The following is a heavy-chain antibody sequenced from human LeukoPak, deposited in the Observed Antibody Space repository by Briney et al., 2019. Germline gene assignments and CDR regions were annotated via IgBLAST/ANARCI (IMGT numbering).Heavy chain of an antibody. CDR3: AKDGSGLLEYFQH. CDR2: ISGSGGTT. D-gene: IGHD1-14*01. Sequence: QPGGSLRLSCAASGFTFSSYAMSWVRQAPGKGLEWVSGISGSGGTTYYADSVKGRFTISRDNSKNTLYLQMNSLRAEDTAVYYCAKDGSGLLEYFQHWGQGTLVTVSS. CDR1: GFTFSSYA. V-gene: IGHV3-23*01. J-gene: IGHJ1*01.